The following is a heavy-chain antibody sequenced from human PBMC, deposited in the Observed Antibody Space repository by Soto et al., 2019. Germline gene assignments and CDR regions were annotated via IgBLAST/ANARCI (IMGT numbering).Heavy chain of an antibody. D-gene: IGHD3-10*01. J-gene: IGHJ6*02. V-gene: IGHV4-34*01. CDR3: ASLRLTMVRGVIRIYGMDV. CDR2: INHSGST. CDR1: GGPFRGYY. Sequence: PSETMSLTCAVYGGPFRGYYWSWIRQPPGKGLEWIGEINHSGSTNYNPSLKSRVTISVDTSKNQFSLKLSSVTAADTAVYYCASLRLTMVRGVIRIYGMDVWGQGTTVTVSS.